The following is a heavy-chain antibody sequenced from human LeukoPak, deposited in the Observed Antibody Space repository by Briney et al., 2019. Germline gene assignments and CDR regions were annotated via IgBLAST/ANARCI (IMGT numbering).Heavy chain of an antibody. Sequence: GGSLRLSCAASGFTVSSNYMSWVRQAPGKGLEWVSVIYSGGSTYYADSVKGRFTISRDNSKNTLYLQMNSLRAEDTAVYYCAKEGPRRAVAGPSFDYWGQGTLVTVSS. J-gene: IGHJ4*02. D-gene: IGHD6-19*01. CDR2: IYSGGST. V-gene: IGHV3-53*01. CDR1: GFTVSSNY. CDR3: AKEGPRRAVAGPSFDY.